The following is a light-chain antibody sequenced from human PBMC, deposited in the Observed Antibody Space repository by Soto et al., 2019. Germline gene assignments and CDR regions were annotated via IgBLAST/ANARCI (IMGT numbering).Light chain of an antibody. CDR2: DAS. V-gene: IGKV3-11*01. CDR1: QSVSSY. Sequence: EIVLTQSPATLSLSPGERATLSCRASQSVSSYLAWYQQKPGQAPRLLIYDASNRATGIPARFSGSGSGTYFTLTISSLEPEDFAVYYCQKRSNWLFGPGTKVDLK. J-gene: IGKJ3*01. CDR3: QKRSNWL.